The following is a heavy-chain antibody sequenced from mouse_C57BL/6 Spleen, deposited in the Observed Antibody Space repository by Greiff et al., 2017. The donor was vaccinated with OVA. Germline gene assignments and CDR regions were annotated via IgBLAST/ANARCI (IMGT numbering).Heavy chain of an antibody. J-gene: IGHJ2*01. D-gene: IGHD2-2*01. CDR3: AREDGYDVSSFDY. Sequence: QVQLKQPGAELVKPGASVKLSCKASGYTFTSYWMHWVKQRPGQGLEWIGMIHPNSCSTNYNEKFKSKATLTVDKSSSTAYMQLSSLTSEDSAVYYCAREDGYDVSSFDYWGQGTTLTVSS. CDR1: GYTFTSYW. CDR2: IHPNSCST. V-gene: IGHV1-64*01.